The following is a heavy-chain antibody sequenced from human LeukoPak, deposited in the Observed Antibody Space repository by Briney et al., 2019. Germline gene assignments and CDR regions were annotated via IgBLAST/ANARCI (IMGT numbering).Heavy chain of an antibody. D-gene: IGHD3-3*01. CDR3: ASLRFLEWLLSGYYFDY. J-gene: IGHJ4*02. Sequence: PGGSLRPSCAASGFTFSSYWMSWVRQAPGKGLEWVANIKQDGSEKYYMDSVKGRFTISRNNAKNSLYLQMNSLRAEDTAVYYCASLRFLEWLLSGYYFDYWGQGTLVTVSS. V-gene: IGHV3-7*01. CDR1: GFTFSSYW. CDR2: IKQDGSEK.